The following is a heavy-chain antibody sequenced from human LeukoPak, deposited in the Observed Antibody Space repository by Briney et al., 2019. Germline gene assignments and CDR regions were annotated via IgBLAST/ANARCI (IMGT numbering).Heavy chain of an antibody. J-gene: IGHJ6*02. Sequence: GGSLRLSCAASGFTFSNYAMNWVRQAPGKGLEWVAVISYDGSNKYYADSVKGRFTISRDNSKNTLYLQMNSLRAEDTAVYYCAKDDVDTARYYYGMDVWGQGTTVTVSS. CDR3: AKDDVDTARYYYGMDV. CDR1: GFTFSNYA. D-gene: IGHD5-18*01. V-gene: IGHV3-30*18. CDR2: ISYDGSNK.